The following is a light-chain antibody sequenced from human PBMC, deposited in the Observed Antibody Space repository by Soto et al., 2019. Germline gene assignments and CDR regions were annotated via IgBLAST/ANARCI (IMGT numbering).Light chain of an antibody. CDR2: DAS. CDR3: LQDYNYPRT. V-gene: IGKV1-5*01. Sequence: DIQMAQYPSTVCAFVGDTVTSTCRASQNINSWLAWYQQKPGSAPKVLIYDASNLESGVPSRFSGSGSGTDFTLTISSLQPEDFATYYCLQDYNYPRTFGQGTKVDIK. J-gene: IGKJ1*01. CDR1: QNINSW.